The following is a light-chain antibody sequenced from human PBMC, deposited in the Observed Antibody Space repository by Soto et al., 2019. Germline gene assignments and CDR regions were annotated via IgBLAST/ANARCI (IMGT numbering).Light chain of an antibody. V-gene: IGLV1-40*01. CDR3: QSYDSSLIGWV. Sequence: QSVLTQPPSMSRAPGQRVTISCTGSSSNIGAGYDVHWYQHLPGTAPKLLIFGNSDRPSGVPDRFSGSKSGTSASLAISGLQAEDEADYYCQSYDSSLIGWVFGTGTKVTVL. J-gene: IGLJ1*01. CDR1: SSNIGAGYD. CDR2: GNS.